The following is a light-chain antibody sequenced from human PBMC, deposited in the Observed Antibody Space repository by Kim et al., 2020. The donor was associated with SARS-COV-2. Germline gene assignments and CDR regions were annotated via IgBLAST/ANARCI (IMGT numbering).Light chain of an antibody. CDR1: QTVTSN. V-gene: IGKV3-15*01. CDR3: QQYQDWPLT. Sequence: EIVMTQSPATLSVSPGEGAALSCRASQTVTSNLAWYQQKFGQPPRLLIYGIATRATGVPDRFRGGGFGTEFTLTISSLQSDDIAIYYCQQYQDWPLTFGGGTKVDIK. CDR2: GIA. J-gene: IGKJ4*01.